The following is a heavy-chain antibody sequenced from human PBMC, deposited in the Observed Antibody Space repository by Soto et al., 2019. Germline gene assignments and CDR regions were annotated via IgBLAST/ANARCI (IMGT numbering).Heavy chain of an antibody. V-gene: IGHV4-31*03. D-gene: IGHD3-22*01. J-gene: IGHJ5*02. Sequence: QVQLQESGPGLVKPSQTLSLTCTVSVASISSGGYYWSWIRQHPGEGLEWIGYIYYSGSTSYNTSLKSRVTISVDTSKTQFSLKLTSVTAADTAVYYCARESKYDTSGYPPWFAPWGQGTLVTVSS. CDR3: ARESKYDTSGYPPWFAP. CDR2: IYYSGST. CDR1: VASISSGGYY.